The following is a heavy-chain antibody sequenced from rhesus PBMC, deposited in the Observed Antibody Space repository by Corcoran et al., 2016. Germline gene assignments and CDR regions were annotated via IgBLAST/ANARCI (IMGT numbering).Heavy chain of an antibody. V-gene: IGHV4-93*02. CDR3: ARRTDYYVSGFGDY. J-gene: IGHJ4*01. Sequence: QLQLQESGPGLVKPSEPLSLTCPVSGGSISSSTWWSWIRQSPGKGLEWIGGIDGSGGSTESNPSLKSRVTISIDTSKNQFSLKLSSVTAADTAVYYCARRTDYYVSGFGDYWGQGVLVTVSS. D-gene: IGHD3-28*01. CDR2: IDGSGGST. CDR1: GGSISSSTW.